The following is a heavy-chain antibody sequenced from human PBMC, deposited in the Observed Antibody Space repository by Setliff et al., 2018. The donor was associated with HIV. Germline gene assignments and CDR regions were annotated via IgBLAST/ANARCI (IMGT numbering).Heavy chain of an antibody. J-gene: IGHJ4*02. CDR3: HSGYDSEEQSYFDY. Sequence: PGGSLRLSCAASGFTFSSYSMNWVRQAPGKGLEWVSGISGSGGSTYYADSVKGRFTISRDNSKDTLSLQMNSLRAEDTAIYYCHSGYDSEEQSYFDYWGQGTLVTVSS. CDR2: ISGSGGST. D-gene: IGHD5-12*01. V-gene: IGHV3-23*01. CDR1: GFTFSSYS.